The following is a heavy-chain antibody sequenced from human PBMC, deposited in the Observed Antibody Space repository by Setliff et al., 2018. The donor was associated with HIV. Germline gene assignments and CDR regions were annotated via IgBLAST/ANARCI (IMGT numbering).Heavy chain of an antibody. CDR1: GGSFSGYY. CDR3: ARLAIPAATTDY. J-gene: IGHJ4*02. Sequence: SETLSLTCAVYGGSFSGYYWSWIRQAPGKGLEWIGEIDHSGSTNYNPSLKSRVTISVDKSKNQFSLKLSSVTAADTAVYYCARLAIPAATTDYWGQGTLVTVSS. CDR2: IDHSGST. V-gene: IGHV4-34*01. D-gene: IGHD2-2*01.